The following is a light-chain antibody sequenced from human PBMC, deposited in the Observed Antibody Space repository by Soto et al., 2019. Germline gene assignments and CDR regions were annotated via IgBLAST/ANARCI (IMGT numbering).Light chain of an antibody. Sequence: QSVLTQPASVSGSPGQSITISCTGTSSDIGNYNYVSWYQQHPGKAPRLMIYDVSNRPSGVSNRFSGSKSGNTASLTISGLQAEDEADYYCSSYTSSSTFHVFGTGTKLTVL. CDR1: SSDIGNYNY. J-gene: IGLJ1*01. CDR2: DVS. V-gene: IGLV2-14*01. CDR3: SSYTSSSTFHV.